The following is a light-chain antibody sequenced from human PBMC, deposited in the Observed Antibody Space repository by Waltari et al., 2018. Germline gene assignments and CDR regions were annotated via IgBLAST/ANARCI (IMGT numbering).Light chain of an antibody. CDR1: QDLRSY. CDR2: AAS. Sequence: AIQVTQSPSSFSASIGDSVTITCRASQDLRSYLAWYQQRPGTAPKLLIYAASTLQSGVPSRFSGSGSGTEFTLTVNGLQSEDFATYYCQQYYSYPRTFGQGTKLEIK. V-gene: IGKV1-8*01. CDR3: QQYYSYPRT. J-gene: IGKJ2*01.